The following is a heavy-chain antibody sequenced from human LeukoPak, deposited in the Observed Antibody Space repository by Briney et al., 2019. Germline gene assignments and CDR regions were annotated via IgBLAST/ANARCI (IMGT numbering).Heavy chain of an antibody. CDR1: GFTFGDYA. Sequence: PGGSLRLSCTASGFTFGDYAMSWVRQAPGKGLEWVAFIRYDGSNKYYADSVKGRFTISRDNSKNTLYLQMNSLRAEDTAVYYCAKPIAAAINNWFDPWGQGTLVTVSS. V-gene: IGHV3-30*02. CDR2: IRYDGSNK. D-gene: IGHD6-13*01. CDR3: AKPIAAAINNWFDP. J-gene: IGHJ5*02.